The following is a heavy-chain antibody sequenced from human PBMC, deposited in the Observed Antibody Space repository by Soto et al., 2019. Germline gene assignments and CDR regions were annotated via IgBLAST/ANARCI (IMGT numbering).Heavy chain of an antibody. CDR1: GGTFSSYT. J-gene: IGHJ5*02. Sequence: QVQLVQSGAEVKKPGSSVKVSCKASGGTFSSYTISWVRQAPGQGLEWMGRIIPILGIANYAQKFQGRVTITADKSTSTAYMELSSMRSEDTAVYYCARLGWGDILTGIDPWGQGTLVTVSS. V-gene: IGHV1-69*02. CDR3: ARLGWGDILTGIDP. CDR2: IIPILGIA. D-gene: IGHD3-9*01.